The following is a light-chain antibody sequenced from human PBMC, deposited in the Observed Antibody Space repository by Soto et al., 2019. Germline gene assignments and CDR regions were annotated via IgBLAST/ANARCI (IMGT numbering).Light chain of an antibody. J-gene: IGKJ4*01. CDR1: RGISSN. Sequence: THLTKFPSSLSQSVEDRFTSTARASRGISSNLAWYQQKPGKPPKLLIYAASTLQSGVPSRFSGSGSGTDFTLTISSLQPEDFATYYCQQLNSYPFTFGGGTKVEIK. V-gene: IGKV1-9*01. CDR2: AAS. CDR3: QQLNSYPFT.